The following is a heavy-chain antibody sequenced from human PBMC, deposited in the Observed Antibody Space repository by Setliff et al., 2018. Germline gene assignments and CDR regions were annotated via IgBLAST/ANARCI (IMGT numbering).Heavy chain of an antibody. Sequence: GGSLRLSCAASGFTFSSYAMSWVRQAPGKGLEWVSTISGSGGRTYYADSVKGRFTISRDNSKSIAYLRMNSLKIEDTAVYYCTREFWPESSGFAFGQWGQGTLVTVSS. V-gene: IGHV3-23*01. CDR3: TREFWPESSGFAFGQ. D-gene: IGHD3-22*01. J-gene: IGHJ4*02. CDR2: ISGSGGRT. CDR1: GFTFSSYA.